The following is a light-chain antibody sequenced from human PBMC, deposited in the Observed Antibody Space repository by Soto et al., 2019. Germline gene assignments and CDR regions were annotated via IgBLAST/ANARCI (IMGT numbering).Light chain of an antibody. V-gene: IGKV1-27*01. CDR3: QNYNRAPWT. CDR2: GAS. Sequence: DIQMTQSPSSLSASVGDRVTITCRASQDISNYLAWYQQKPGEVPKLLIYGASTLQSGVPSRFSGSRSGTDFTLIISSLQTEDVATYYCQNYNRAPWTFGQGTKVETK. CDR1: QDISNY. J-gene: IGKJ1*01.